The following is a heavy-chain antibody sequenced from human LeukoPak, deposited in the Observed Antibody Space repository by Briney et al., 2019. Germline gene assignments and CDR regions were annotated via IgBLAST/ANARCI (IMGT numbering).Heavy chain of an antibody. CDR1: GGSISGYY. CDR2: IYYSGST. D-gene: IGHD3-3*01. J-gene: IGHJ4*02. V-gene: IGHV4-59*01. CDR3: ARVSPGYYDFWSGYYKGFYYFDY. Sequence: SETLSLTCSVSGGSISGYYWSWIRQPPGKGLEWIGYIYYSGSTYYNPSLKSRVTISVDSSKNQFSLKLSSVTAADTAVYYCARVSPGYYDFWSGYYKGFYYFDYWGQGTLVTVSS.